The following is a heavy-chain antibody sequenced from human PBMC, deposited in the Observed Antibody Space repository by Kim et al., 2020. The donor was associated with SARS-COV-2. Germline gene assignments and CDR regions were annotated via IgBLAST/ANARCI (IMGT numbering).Heavy chain of an antibody. V-gene: IGHV4-59*08. D-gene: IGHD1-26*01. CDR3: AKHRSGTYLFLDF. J-gene: IGHJ4*02. Sequence: SETLSLTCTVSGASIGFHYWSWMRQSPGKGLEWIGYMYVSGTTNYNPSLRNRVTMSGDTSKNQLFLKLSPVTAADTAVYYCAKHRSGTYLFLDFWGQGIQVAVSS. CDR2: MYVSGTT. CDR1: GASIGFHY.